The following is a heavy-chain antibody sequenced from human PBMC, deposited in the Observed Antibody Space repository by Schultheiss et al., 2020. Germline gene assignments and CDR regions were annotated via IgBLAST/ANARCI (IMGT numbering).Heavy chain of an antibody. CDR2: IYYSGTT. D-gene: IGHD3-3*01. CDR3: AREGYDFWSGYCDAFDI. Sequence: SETLSLTCTVSGASSNNAGYCWSWIRQHPGKGLEWIGYIYYSGTTNYNPSLKSRVTILVDRSKNQFSLKLSSVTAADKAVYYCAREGYDFWSGYCDAFDIWGQGTMVTVS. J-gene: IGHJ3*02. V-gene: IGHV4-31*03. CDR1: GASSNNAGYC.